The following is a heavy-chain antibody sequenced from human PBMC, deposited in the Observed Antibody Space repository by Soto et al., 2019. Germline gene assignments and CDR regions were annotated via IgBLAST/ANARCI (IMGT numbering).Heavy chain of an antibody. CDR1: GGSFSGYY. D-gene: IGHD6-13*01. CDR3: ARGDGAAAGPYFDY. J-gene: IGHJ4*02. Sequence: SETLSLTCAVYGGSFSGYYWSWIRQPPGKGLEWIGEINHSGSTSYNPSLKSRVTISVDTSKNQFSLKLSSVTAADTAVYYCARGDGAAAGPYFDYWGQGTLVTVSS. V-gene: IGHV4-34*01. CDR2: INHSGST.